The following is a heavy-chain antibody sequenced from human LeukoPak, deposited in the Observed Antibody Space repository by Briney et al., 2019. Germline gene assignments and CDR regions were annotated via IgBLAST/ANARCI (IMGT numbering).Heavy chain of an antibody. CDR3: ARAPRCSGGSCYFGIDY. CDR1: GFTVSSNY. V-gene: IGHV3-53*01. D-gene: IGHD2-15*01. J-gene: IGHJ4*02. CDR2: IYSGGST. Sequence: GGSLRLSCAASGFTVSSNYMSWVRQAPGKGLEWVSVIYSGGSTYYADSVKGRFTISRDNSKNTLYLQTNSLRAEDTAVYYCARAPRCSGGSCYFGIDYWGQGTLVTVSS.